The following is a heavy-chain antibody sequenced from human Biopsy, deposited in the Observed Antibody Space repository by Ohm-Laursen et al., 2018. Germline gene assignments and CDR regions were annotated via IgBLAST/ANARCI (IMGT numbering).Heavy chain of an antibody. Sequence: GSLRLSCSASGFSFSDYHMRWIRQAPGRGLEWVSYISGGGTIYYGDPMKGRVTISRDNAKNSLYLQMHSLTAEDTAIYYCTRAYRYGLDAFDMWGQGTMVTVSS. D-gene: IGHD3-16*01. V-gene: IGHV3-11*04. CDR2: ISGGGTI. CDR3: TRAYRYGLDAFDM. J-gene: IGHJ3*02. CDR1: GFSFSDYH.